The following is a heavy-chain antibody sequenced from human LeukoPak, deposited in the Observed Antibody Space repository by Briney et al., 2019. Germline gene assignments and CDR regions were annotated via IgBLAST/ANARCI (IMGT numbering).Heavy chain of an antibody. V-gene: IGHV3-74*01. CDR2: INPDGSTT. CDR3: VRVLSGSWDWFDP. J-gene: IGHJ5*02. Sequence: SGESLRLSCAASGFTFSRYWIHWVRQAPGKGLEWVSRINPDGSTTTYADSVKGRFTISGDNAKNTVYLQMNSLRAEDTALYHCVRVLSGSWDWFDPWGQGTLVTVSS. D-gene: IGHD3-22*01. CDR1: GFTFSRYW.